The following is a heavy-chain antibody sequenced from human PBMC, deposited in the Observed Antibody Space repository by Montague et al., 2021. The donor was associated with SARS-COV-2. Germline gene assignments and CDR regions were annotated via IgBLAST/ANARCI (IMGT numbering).Heavy chain of an antibody. CDR1: NASFDNYY. J-gene: IGHJ2*01. CDR3: ARRIVTYYWYFDL. V-gene: IGHV4-59*01. Sequence: SETLSLTCTVPNASFDNYYWSWVRQSPGKGLEYIGYIHYSGRTNYNPSLRSRVTISIDTSKNQFSLKLMSVTAAETAIYFCARRIVTYYWYFDLWGRGTLVTVSS. CDR2: IHYSGRT. D-gene: IGHD2-15*01.